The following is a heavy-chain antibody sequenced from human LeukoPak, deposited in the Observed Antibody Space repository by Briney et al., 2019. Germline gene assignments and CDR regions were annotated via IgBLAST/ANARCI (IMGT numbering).Heavy chain of an antibody. CDR3: ARGGSYIYGLFDY. V-gene: IGHV3-74*01. CDR2: INTDGRAT. J-gene: IGHJ4*02. Sequence: SRINTDGRATSYADSVKGRFTISRDNAKNTLYLQMNSLRAEDTAVYYCARGGSYIYGLFDYWGQGTLVTVSS. D-gene: IGHD5-18*01.